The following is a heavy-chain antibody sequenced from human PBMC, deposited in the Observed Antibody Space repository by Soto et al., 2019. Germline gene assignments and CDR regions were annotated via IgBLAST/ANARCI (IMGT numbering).Heavy chain of an antibody. D-gene: IGHD1-1*01. J-gene: IGHJ4*02. CDR2: ISAHNDKT. CDR3: ARGRYGDY. V-gene: IGHV1-18*01. CDR1: GYTFTSYG. Sequence: QVHLVQSGAEVRKPGASVKVSCKGSGYTFTSYGIAWVRQAPGQGLEWMGWISAHNDKTNYAQKVQGRVTVTRDTSTSTAYMELRNLRSDDTAVYYCARGRYGDYWGQGALVTVSS.